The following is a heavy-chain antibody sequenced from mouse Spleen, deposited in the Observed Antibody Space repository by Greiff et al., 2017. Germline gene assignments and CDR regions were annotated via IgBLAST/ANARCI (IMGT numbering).Heavy chain of an antibody. V-gene: IGHV1-26*01. CDR1: GYTFTDYY. CDR2: INPNNGGT. CDR3: ARVKLGHYFDY. J-gene: IGHJ2*01. D-gene: IGHD4-1*01. Sequence: VQLQQSGPELVKPGASVKISCKASGYTFTDYYMNWVKQSHGKSLEWIGDINPNNGGTSYNQKFKGKATLTVDKSSSTAYMEFRSLTFEDSAVYYCARVKLGHYFDYWGQGTTLTVSS.